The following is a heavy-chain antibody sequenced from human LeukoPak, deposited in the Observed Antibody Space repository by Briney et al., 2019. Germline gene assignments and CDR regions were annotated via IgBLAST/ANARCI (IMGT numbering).Heavy chain of an antibody. CDR2: TRNKANSYTT. CDR1: GFTFSDHY. Sequence: GGSLRLSCAASGFTFSDHYMDWVRQAPGKGLEWVGRTRNKANSYTTEYAASVKGRFTISRDDSKNSLYLQMNSLKTEDTAVYYCAKERGGLDPAFDYWGQGTLVTVSS. CDR3: AKERGGLDPAFDY. V-gene: IGHV3-72*01. D-gene: IGHD1-26*01. J-gene: IGHJ4*02.